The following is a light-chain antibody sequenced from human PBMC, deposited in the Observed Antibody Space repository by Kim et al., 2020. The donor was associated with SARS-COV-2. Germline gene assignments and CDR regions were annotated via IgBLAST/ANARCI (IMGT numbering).Light chain of an antibody. Sequence: PGQSVTISCTGTSSDVGGYNYVSWYQQHPGKSPKLMIYEVSKRPSGVPDRFSGSKSGNTASLTVSGLQAEDEADYYCSSYAGSYVVFGGGTKLTVL. J-gene: IGLJ2*01. CDR2: EVS. CDR1: SSDVGGYNY. V-gene: IGLV2-8*01. CDR3: SSYAGSYVV.